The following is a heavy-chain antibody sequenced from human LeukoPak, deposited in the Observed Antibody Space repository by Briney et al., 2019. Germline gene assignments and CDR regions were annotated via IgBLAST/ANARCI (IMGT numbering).Heavy chain of an antibody. CDR1: GYTFTGYY. D-gene: IGHD5-18*01. J-gene: IGHJ4*02. CDR2: INPNSGGT. CDR3: ARFLPDTADDY. V-gene: IGHV1-2*02. Sequence: ASVKVSCKASGYTFTGYYMHWVRQAPGQGIEWMGWINPNSGGTNYAQKFQGRVTLTRDTSISTVYMELSRLRSDDTAVYYCARFLPDTADDYWGQGTLDTVSS.